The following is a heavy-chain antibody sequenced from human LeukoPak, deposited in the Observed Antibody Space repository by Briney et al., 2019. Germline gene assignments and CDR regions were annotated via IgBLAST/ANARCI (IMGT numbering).Heavy chain of an antibody. Sequence: GASVKVSCKASGYTFTIYGISWVRQAPGQGLEWMGWISAYNGNTNYAQKLQGRVTMTTDTSTSTAYMELRSLRSDDTAVYYCARSRPIGYCSSTSCYPFDYWGQGTLVTVSS. CDR1: GYTFTIYG. CDR3: ARSRPIGYCSSTSCYPFDY. D-gene: IGHD2-2*01. V-gene: IGHV1-18*01. CDR2: ISAYNGNT. J-gene: IGHJ4*02.